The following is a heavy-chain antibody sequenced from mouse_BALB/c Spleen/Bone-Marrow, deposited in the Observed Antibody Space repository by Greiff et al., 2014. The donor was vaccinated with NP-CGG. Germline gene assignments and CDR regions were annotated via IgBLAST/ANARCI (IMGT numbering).Heavy chain of an antibody. D-gene: IGHD2-10*02. CDR1: GHTFTSYV. V-gene: IGHV1-14*01. CDR2: INPYNDGT. J-gene: IGHJ4*01. Sequence: VQLQQPGPELVKPGASVKMSCKASGHTFTSYVMHWVKQKPGQGLEWIGYINPYNDGTKYNEKFKGKATLTSDKSSSTAYKELSSLTSEDSAVYYCARKVWYYAMDYWGQGTSVTVSS. CDR3: ARKVWYYAMDY.